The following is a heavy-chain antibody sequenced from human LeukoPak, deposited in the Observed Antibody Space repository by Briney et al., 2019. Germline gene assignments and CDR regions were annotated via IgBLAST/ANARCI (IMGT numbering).Heavy chain of an antibody. V-gene: IGHV1-58*02. CDR1: GFTFTSSA. CDR3: AAHHGGGYNISDY. CDR2: IVVGNGNT. D-gene: IGHD5-24*01. J-gene: IGHJ4*02. Sequence: EASVKVSCKASGFTFTSSAMQWVRQARGQRLEWIGWIVVGNGNTNYAQKFQERVTITRDMSTSTAYMELSSLRSEDTAVYYCAAHHGGGYNISDYWGQGTLVTVSS.